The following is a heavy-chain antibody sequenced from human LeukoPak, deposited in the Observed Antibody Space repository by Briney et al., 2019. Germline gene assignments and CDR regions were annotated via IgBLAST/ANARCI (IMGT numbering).Heavy chain of an antibody. CDR1: GGSISSYY. J-gene: IGHJ6*03. CDR2: IYTSGST. D-gene: IGHD4-11*01. Sequence: PSETLSLTCTVSGGSISSYYWSWIRQPAGKGLEWIGRIYTSGSTNYNPSLKSRVTMSVDTSKNQFSLKLSSVTAADTAVYYCARDLLRHSNYIYYMDVWGKGTTVTVSS. V-gene: IGHV4-4*07. CDR3: ARDLLRHSNYIYYMDV.